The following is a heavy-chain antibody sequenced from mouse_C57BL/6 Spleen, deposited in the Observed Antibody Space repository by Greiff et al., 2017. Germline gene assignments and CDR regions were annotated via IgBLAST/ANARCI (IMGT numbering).Heavy chain of an antibody. CDR1: GFTFSSYA. CDR2: ISDGGSYT. J-gene: IGHJ1*03. Sequence: EVKLMESGGGLVKPGGSLKLSCAASGFTFSSYAMSWVRQTPEKRLEWVATISDGGSYTYYPDNVKGRFTISRDNAKNNLYLQMSHLKSEDTAMYYCARDRYGSIYWYFDVWGTGTTVTVSS. D-gene: IGHD1-1*01. CDR3: ARDRYGSIYWYFDV. V-gene: IGHV5-4*01.